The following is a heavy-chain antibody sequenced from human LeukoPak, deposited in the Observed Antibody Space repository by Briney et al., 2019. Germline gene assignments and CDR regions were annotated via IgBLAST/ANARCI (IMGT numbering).Heavy chain of an antibody. D-gene: IGHD3-22*01. CDR3: VTQGDGYYSGPFDY. CDR1: GFTFNTFA. V-gene: IGHV3-64D*06. J-gene: IGHJ4*02. CDR2: ISDNGGTT. Sequence: GGSLRLSCSASGFTFNTFAMHWVRQAPGKGLEYVSSISDNGGTTYYADSVKGRFTISRDNSKNTLYLQMSSLRAEDTAVYFCVTQGDGYYSGPFDYWGQGTLVTASS.